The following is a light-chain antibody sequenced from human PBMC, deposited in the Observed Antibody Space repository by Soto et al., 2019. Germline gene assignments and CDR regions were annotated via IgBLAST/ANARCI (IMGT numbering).Light chain of an antibody. CDR3: QQRSNWWT. V-gene: IGKV3-11*01. Sequence: EIVLTQSPATLSLSPGERATLSCRASQSVSSYLAWYQQKPSQAPRLLIYDASNRATGIPARFSGSGSGTDFTLTFSSLEPEDFAVYYCQQRSNWWTFGQGTKVDIK. CDR2: DAS. J-gene: IGKJ1*01. CDR1: QSVSSY.